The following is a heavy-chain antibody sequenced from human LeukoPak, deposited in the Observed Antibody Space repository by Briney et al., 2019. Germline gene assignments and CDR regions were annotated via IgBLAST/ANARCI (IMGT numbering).Heavy chain of an antibody. CDR2: IIPIFGTA. CDR3: ARSSYYGSGSGFDY. V-gene: IGHV1-69*13. CDR1: GGTFSSYA. J-gene: IGHJ4*02. D-gene: IGHD3-10*01. Sequence: GASVKVSCKASGGTFSSYAISWVRQAPGQGLEWMGGIIPIFGTANYAQKFQGRVTITADESTSTAYMELSSLRSEDTAVYYCARSSYYGSGSGFDYWGQGTLVTVSS.